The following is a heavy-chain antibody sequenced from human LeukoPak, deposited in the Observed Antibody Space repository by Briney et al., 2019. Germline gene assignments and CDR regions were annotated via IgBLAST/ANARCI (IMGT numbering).Heavy chain of an antibody. CDR2: IYYSGST. D-gene: IGHD3-3*01. J-gene: IGHJ2*01. Sequence: SGPTLVKPTQTLTLTCTFSGFSLSTSGVGVGWIRQPPGKGLEWIGSIYYSGSTYYNPSLKSRVITSVDTSKNQFSLKLSSVTAADTAVYYCARQRLDFWSGYYTGMSLGYFDLWGRGTLLTVSS. CDR3: ARQRLDFWSGYYTGMSLGYFDL. V-gene: IGHV4-39*01. CDR1: GFSLSTSGVG.